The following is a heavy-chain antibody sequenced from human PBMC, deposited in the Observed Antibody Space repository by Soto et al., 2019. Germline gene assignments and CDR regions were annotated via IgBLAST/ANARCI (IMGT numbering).Heavy chain of an antibody. J-gene: IGHJ4*02. CDR3: AKDPTVSLRGSDF. CDR2: ISNSGGST. Sequence: GGSLRLSCEASGFSFSSYAMTWVRQAPGKGLEWVSTISNSGGSTYYADSVKGRFTISRDNSKNTLYLQMNSLRDEDTAVYYCAKDPTVSLRGSDFWGQGTQVTVSS. CDR1: GFSFSSYA. D-gene: IGHD4-17*01. V-gene: IGHV3-23*01.